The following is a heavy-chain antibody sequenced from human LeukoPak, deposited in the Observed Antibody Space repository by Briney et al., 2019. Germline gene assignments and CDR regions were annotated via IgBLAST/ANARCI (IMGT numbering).Heavy chain of an antibody. J-gene: IGHJ4*02. CDR3: ARHQLRGLLDDN. CDR1: GGSISSHY. Sequence: SETLSLTCTVSGGSISSHYWSWIRQPPGKGLGWIGCIYYSGNTNYNPSLESRVTISVDTSKNQFSLKLSSVTAADTAVYYCARHQLRGLLDDNWGQGTLVTVSS. V-gene: IGHV4-59*08. D-gene: IGHD3-10*01. CDR2: IYYSGNT.